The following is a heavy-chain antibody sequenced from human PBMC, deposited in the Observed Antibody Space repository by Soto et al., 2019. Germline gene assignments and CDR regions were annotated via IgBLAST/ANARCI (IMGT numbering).Heavy chain of an antibody. V-gene: IGHV1-18*01. CDR2: ISTYNGNT. Sequence: QVPLVQSGAEVKKPGASVKVSCKASGYTFTNNGISWVRQAPGQGLEWMGWISTYNGNTYYAQRLQGRVTMTTDTSTSTAYMELRSLTSDDAAVYYCARDYYDSSGYYYDAFDIWGQGTMVTVSS. D-gene: IGHD3-22*01. CDR3: ARDYYDSSGYYYDAFDI. CDR1: GYTFTNNG. J-gene: IGHJ3*02.